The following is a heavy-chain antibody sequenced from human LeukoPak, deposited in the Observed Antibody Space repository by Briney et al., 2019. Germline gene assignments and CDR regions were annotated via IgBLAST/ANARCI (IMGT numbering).Heavy chain of an antibody. J-gene: IGHJ4*02. CDR1: GFPFNTYT. D-gene: IGHD1-26*01. CDR3: VRVFRNSGSYFDY. Sequence: GGSLRLSCAASGFPFNTYTMNWVRHVPGKGLEWVSSITSTSNYINYADSVKGRFTISRDNAKNSLYLQMNSLRAEDTAVYFCVRVFRNSGSYFDYWGQGTLVSVAS. CDR2: ITSTSNYI. V-gene: IGHV3-21*01.